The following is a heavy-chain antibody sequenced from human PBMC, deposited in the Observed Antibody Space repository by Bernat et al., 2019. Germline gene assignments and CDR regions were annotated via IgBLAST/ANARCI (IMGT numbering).Heavy chain of an antibody. CDR2: INPNSCGT. CDR3: AESRNAQATLTP. D-gene: IGHD5-12*01. J-gene: IGHJ4*02. Sequence: QVQLVQSGAEVKKPGASVKVSCKASGYTFTGYYMHWVRQAPRQGLEWMGRINPNSCGTNYAQKFQGRVTMTRDTSISTAYMELSRLRSDDTAVYYCAESRNAQATLTPWGQGTLVTVSS. V-gene: IGHV1-2*06. CDR1: GYTFTGYY.